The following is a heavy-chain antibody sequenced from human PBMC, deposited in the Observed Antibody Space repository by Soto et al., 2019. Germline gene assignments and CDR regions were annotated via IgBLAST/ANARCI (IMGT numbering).Heavy chain of an antibody. CDR1: GYTFTSYA. CDR3: ARGDDFWSGFDY. V-gene: IGHV1-3*05. J-gene: IGHJ4*02. D-gene: IGHD3-3*01. CDR2: INAGNGNT. Sequence: QVQLVQSGAEEKKPGASVKVSCKASGYTFTSYAMHWVRQAPGQRLEWMGWINAGNGNTKYPQKFQGRVTITRDTSASTAYMELSSLRSEDTAVYYCARGDDFWSGFDYWGQGTLVTVSS.